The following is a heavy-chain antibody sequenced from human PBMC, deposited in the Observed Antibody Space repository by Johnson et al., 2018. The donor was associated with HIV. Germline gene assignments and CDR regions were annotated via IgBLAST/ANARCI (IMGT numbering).Heavy chain of an antibody. CDR2: ISYDGSNK. CDR3: ARLPSGYNRYAFNI. CDR1: GFTFSSYA. D-gene: IGHD5-18*01. V-gene: IGHV3-30-3*01. J-gene: IGHJ3*02. Sequence: QVQLVESGGGVVQPGRSLRLSCAASGFTFSSYAMHWVRQAPGKGLEWVAVISYDGSNKYYADSVKGRFTISRDNSKNTRYLQMNSLRVEDTAIYYCARLPSGYNRYAFNIWGQGTMVTVSS.